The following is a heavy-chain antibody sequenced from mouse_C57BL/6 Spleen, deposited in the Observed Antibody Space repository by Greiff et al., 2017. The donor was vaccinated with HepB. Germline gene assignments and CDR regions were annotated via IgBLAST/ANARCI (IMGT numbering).Heavy chain of an antibody. CDR2: IDPNSGGT. D-gene: IGHD1-1*01. V-gene: IGHV1-72*01. CDR1: GYTFTSYW. J-gene: IGHJ3*01. CDR3: ARDYYGSSFGAY. Sequence: QVQLKQPGAELVKPGASVKLSCKASGYTFTSYWMHWVKQRPGRGLEWIGRIDPNSGGTKYNEKFKSKATLTVDKPSSTAYMQLSSLTSEDSAVYYCARDYYGSSFGAYWGQGTLVTVSA.